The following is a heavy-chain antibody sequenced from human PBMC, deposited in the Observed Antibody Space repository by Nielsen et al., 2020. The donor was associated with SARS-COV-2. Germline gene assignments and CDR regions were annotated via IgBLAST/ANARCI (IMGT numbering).Heavy chain of an antibody. V-gene: IGHV3-9*01. J-gene: IGHJ4*02. CDR1: GFTFDDYA. CDR2: ISWNSGTI. D-gene: IGHD1-26*01. CDR3: ARALRTSGSNYGGVFDY. Sequence: SLKISCAASGFTFDDYAVHWVRQAPGTGLEWVSGISWNSGTIGYADSVKGRFTFSRDNAKNSLYLQMNSLRAEDTAVYYCARALRTSGSNYGGVFDYWGQGTLVTVSS.